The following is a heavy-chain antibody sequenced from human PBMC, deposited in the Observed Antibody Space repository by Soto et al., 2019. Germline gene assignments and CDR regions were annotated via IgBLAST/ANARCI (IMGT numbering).Heavy chain of an antibody. CDR3: ARDCISTSCYSRWFDP. CDR2: ISAYNGNT. D-gene: IGHD2-2*02. CDR1: GYTFTSYG. Sequence: SVKVSCKASGYTFTSYGISWVRQAPGQGLEWMGWISAYNGNTNYAQKLQGRVTMTTDTSTSTAYMELRSLRSDDTAVYYCARDCISTSCYSRWFDPWGQGTLVTVSS. V-gene: IGHV1-18*01. J-gene: IGHJ5*02.